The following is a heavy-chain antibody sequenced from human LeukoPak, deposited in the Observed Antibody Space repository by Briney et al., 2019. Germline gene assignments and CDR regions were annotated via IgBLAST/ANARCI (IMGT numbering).Heavy chain of an antibody. CDR1: GFTFRSYW. CDR3: ARVYSSSSPFDY. V-gene: IGHV3-21*01. Sequence: GGSLRLSCAAAGFTFRSYWMHWVRQAPGKGLVWVSRISSSSSYIYYADSVKGRFTISRDNAKNSLYLQMNSLRAEDTAVYYCARVYSSSSPFDYWGQGTLVTVSS. J-gene: IGHJ4*02. D-gene: IGHD6-6*01. CDR2: ISSSSSYI.